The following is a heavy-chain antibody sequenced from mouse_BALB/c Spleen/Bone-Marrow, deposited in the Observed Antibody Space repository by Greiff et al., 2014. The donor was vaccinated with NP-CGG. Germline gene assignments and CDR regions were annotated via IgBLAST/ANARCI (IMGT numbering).Heavy chain of an antibody. D-gene: IGHD2-12*01. V-gene: IGHV5-6*01. Sequence: VQLQQSGGDLVYPGGSLKLSCAASGFTFSSYGMSWVRQTPDTRLEWVATINSGGTNTYYPDSMKGRFTISRDNAKNTLYLQMSSLRSDDTAMYYCTRRGIYDERTAMDYWGRGTSVTVSS. CDR3: TRRGIYDERTAMDY. CDR2: INSGGTNT. J-gene: IGHJ4*01. CDR1: GFTFSSYG.